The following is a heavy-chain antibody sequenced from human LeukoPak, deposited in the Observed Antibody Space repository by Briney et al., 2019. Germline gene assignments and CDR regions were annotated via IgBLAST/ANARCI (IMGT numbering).Heavy chain of an antibody. V-gene: IGHV3-23*01. D-gene: IGHD4-17*01. CDR1: GFTFSSYA. CDR3: AKVSDYGDYGFLYNWFDP. Sequence: GGSLRLSCAASGFTFSSYAMSWVRQAPGNGLEWVSAISGSGGSTYYADSVKGRFTISRDNSKNTLYLQMNSLRAEDTAVYYCAKVSDYGDYGFLYNWFDPWGQGTLVTVSS. J-gene: IGHJ5*02. CDR2: ISGSGGST.